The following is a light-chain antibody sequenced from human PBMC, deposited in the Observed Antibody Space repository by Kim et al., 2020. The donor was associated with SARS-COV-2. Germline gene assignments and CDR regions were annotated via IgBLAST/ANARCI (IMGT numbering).Light chain of an antibody. Sequence: SYELTQPPSVSVAPGKTARITCGGNNIGSKNVHWYQQKPGQAPVLVIYYDSDRPSGIPDRFSGSNSGNTATLTISRVEAGDEADYYCQVWDSSGDHYVFGTGTKVTVL. J-gene: IGLJ1*01. V-gene: IGLV3-21*04. CDR1: NIGSKN. CDR2: YDS. CDR3: QVWDSSGDHYV.